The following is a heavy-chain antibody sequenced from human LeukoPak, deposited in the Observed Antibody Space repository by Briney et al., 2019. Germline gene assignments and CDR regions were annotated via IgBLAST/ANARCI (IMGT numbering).Heavy chain of an antibody. V-gene: IGHV1-2*02. Sequence: ASVKVSCKASGYTFTGYYMHWVRQAPGQGLEWMGWINPNSGGTNYAQKFQGRVTMTRDTSISTAYMELSRLRSDDTAVYYCARELRVAAAGAYYYGMDVWGQGTTVTVSS. CDR3: ARELRVAAAGAYYYGMDV. CDR1: GYTFTGYY. D-gene: IGHD6-13*01. J-gene: IGHJ6*02. CDR2: INPNSGGT.